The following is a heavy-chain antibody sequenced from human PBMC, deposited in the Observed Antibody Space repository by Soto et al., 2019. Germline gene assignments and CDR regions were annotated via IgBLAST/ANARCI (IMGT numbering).Heavy chain of an antibody. J-gene: IGHJ4*02. CDR3: ATGVSYRWVY. Sequence: SETLSLTCAVSGGSVSTDYWWSWVRQPPGKGLEWIGEVHHSGTTNYIQSLTSRLTMSVDKSGNPVSLELTSVAAADTAVYYCATGVSYRWVYWGQGTLVTVSS. CDR1: GGSVSTDYW. V-gene: IGHV4-4*02. CDR2: VHHSGTT. D-gene: IGHD3-16*02.